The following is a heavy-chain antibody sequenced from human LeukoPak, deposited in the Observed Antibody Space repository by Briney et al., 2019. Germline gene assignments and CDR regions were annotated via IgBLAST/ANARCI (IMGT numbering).Heavy chain of an antibody. CDR1: GYSFPSYW. Sequence: GESLKISCQGSGYSFPSYWIGWLRQMPGKGLECMGVIYLGDSDTRYSPSFQGQVTISADKSISTAYLQWSSLKASDTAMYYCARLPYCGGDCYPNWFDPWGQGTLVTVSS. V-gene: IGHV5-51*01. CDR2: IYLGDSDT. D-gene: IGHD2-21*02. CDR3: ARLPYCGGDCYPNWFDP. J-gene: IGHJ5*02.